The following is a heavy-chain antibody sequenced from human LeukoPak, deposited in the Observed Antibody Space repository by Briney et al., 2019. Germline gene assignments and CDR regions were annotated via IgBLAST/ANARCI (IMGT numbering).Heavy chain of an antibody. CDR3: AKEGNIVASNYPRGYFDY. J-gene: IGHJ4*02. CDR1: GFTFSSYG. D-gene: IGHD5-12*01. CDR2: ISYDGSNK. V-gene: IGHV3-30*18. Sequence: PGRSLRHSCAASGFTFSSYGMHWVRQAPGKGLEWVAVISYDGSNKYYADSVKGRFTISRDNSKNTLYLQMDSLRAEDTAVYYCAKEGNIVASNYPRGYFDYWGQGTLVTVSS.